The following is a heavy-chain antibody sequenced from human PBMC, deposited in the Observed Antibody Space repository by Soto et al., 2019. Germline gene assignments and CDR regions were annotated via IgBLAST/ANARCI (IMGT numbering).Heavy chain of an antibody. Sequence: PSETLSLTCTVSGGSISSSSYYWGWIRQPPGKGLEWIGNVYYGGSTYYNPSLKSRVTISVETSKSQFSLKLSSVPAEDTAVYYCAGGDYYHSSGYYFYYYTMDVWGQGTTVTVSS. V-gene: IGHV4-39*01. D-gene: IGHD3-22*01. J-gene: IGHJ6*02. CDR1: GGSISSSSYY. CDR3: AGGDYYHSSGYYFYYYTMDV. CDR2: VYYGGST.